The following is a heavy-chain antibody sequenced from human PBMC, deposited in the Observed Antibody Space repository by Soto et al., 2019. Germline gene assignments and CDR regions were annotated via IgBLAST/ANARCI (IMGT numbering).Heavy chain of an antibody. CDR3: ARGSDYDWYGIDV. D-gene: IGHD5-12*01. CDR2: IGSAGDP. J-gene: IGHJ6*02. Sequence: EVQLVESGGGLVQPGGSLRLSCAASGFTFSSYVMHWVRQATGKGLEWVSGIGSAGDPYSPGSVKGRFTISREDAKNSLYLQMNGLRAGDTSVYYCARGSDYDWYGIDVWGQGPTVTVSS. V-gene: IGHV3-13*05. CDR1: GFTFSSYV.